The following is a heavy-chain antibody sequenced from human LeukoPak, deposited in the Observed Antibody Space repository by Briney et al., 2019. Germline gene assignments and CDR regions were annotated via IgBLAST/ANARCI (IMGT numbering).Heavy chain of an antibody. Sequence: SQTLSLTCTVSGGSFSSGGYYWSWIRPHPGKGLEWIGYIYYSGSTYYNPSLKSRVTISVDTSKNQFSLKLSSVTAADTAVYYCARDRVATRGSYYGMDVWGQGTTVTVSS. CDR1: GGSFSSGGYY. CDR2: IYYSGST. V-gene: IGHV4-31*03. D-gene: IGHD3-10*01. CDR3: ARDRVATRGSYYGMDV. J-gene: IGHJ6*02.